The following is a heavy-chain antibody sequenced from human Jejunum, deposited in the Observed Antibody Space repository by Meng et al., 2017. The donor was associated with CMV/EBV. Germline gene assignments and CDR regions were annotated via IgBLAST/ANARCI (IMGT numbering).Heavy chain of an antibody. CDR1: TFDDHT. J-gene: IGHJ2*01. CDR3: VRAILCPDTRCFPLDH. CDR2: INWDGETT. V-gene: IGHV3-43*01. D-gene: IGHD2-15*01. Sequence: TFDDHTMHWVRQPPGKGLEWMSLINWDGETTKYADSVNGRFTVSRDNGNNTLYLQRNSLRSEDSALYYCVRAILCPDTRCFPLDHGGR.